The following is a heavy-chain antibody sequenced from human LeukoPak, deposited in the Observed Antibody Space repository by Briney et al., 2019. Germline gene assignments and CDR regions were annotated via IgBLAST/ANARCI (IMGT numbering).Heavy chain of an antibody. D-gene: IGHD3-3*01. CDR3: ARENPGRITIFGVGRNAFDI. Sequence: SVKVSCKASGGTFSSYAISWVRQAPGQGLEWMGGIIPIFGTANYAQKFQGRVTITADESTSTAYMELSSLRSEDTAVYYCARENPGRITIFGVGRNAFDIWGQGTMVTVSS. CDR1: GGTFSSYA. J-gene: IGHJ3*02. CDR2: IIPIFGTA. V-gene: IGHV1-69*13.